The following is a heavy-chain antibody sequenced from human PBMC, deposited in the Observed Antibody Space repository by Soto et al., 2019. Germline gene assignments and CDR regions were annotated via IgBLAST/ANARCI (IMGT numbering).Heavy chain of an antibody. V-gene: IGHV3-21*01. Sequence: EVQLVESGGGLVKPGGSLRLSCAASGFTFSSYSMNWVRQAPGKGLEWVSSISSSSSYIYYADSVKGRFTISRDNAKNSLYLQMNSLRDEDTAVYYCARVGILWFGELSGFDPWGQGTLVTVSS. J-gene: IGHJ5*02. CDR3: ARVGILWFGELSGFDP. D-gene: IGHD3-10*01. CDR1: GFTFSSYS. CDR2: ISSSSSYI.